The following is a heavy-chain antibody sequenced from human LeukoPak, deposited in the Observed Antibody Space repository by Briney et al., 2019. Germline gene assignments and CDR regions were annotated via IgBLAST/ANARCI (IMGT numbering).Heavy chain of an antibody. CDR1: GGSISSSSYY. CDR2: IYYSGST. V-gene: IGHV4-39*07. CDR3: ARDLDGYGHFDY. J-gene: IGHJ4*02. Sequence: SETLSLTCTVSGGSISSSSYYWGWIRQPPGKGLEWIGSIYYSGSTYYNPSLKSRVTISVDTSKNQFSLKLSSVTAADTAVYYCARDLDGYGHFDYWGQGTLVTVSS. D-gene: IGHD5-24*01.